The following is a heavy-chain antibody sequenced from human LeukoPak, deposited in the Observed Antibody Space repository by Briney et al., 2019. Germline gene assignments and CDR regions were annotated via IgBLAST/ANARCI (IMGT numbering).Heavy chain of an antibody. D-gene: IGHD6-25*01. CDR2: ILHDGSEK. CDR1: GFTFSRHP. Sequence: GGSLRLSCAASGFTFSRHPMHWVRQAPGKGLEWVAVILHDGSEKYYTESVKGRFTISRDNSKNTLYLQMNSLRAEDTAVYYCARGVRRRPDAFDIWGQGTMVTVSS. J-gene: IGHJ3*02. CDR3: ARGVRRRPDAFDI. V-gene: IGHV3-30*14.